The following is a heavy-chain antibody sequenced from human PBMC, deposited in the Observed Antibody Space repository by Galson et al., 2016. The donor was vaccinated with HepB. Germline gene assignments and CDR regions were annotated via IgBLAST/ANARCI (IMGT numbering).Heavy chain of an antibody. Sequence: SVKVSCKASGYTFTADYMHWVRQAPGQGLEWMGWINPNSGGTHYTQKFQGRVTLTRDTSISTAYVELSSLISDDTAVYYCARIKEELRRAFDIWGQGTMLTVSS. CDR3: ARIKEELRRAFDI. J-gene: IGHJ3*02. CDR1: GYTFTADY. D-gene: IGHD1-7*01. CDR2: INPNSGGT. V-gene: IGHV1-2*02.